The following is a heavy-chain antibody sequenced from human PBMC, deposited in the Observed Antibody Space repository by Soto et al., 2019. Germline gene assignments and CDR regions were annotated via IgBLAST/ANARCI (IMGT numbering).Heavy chain of an antibody. Sequence: ASVKVSCKASGYTFTSYAMHCVRQAPGQRREWMGWINAGNGNTKYSQKFQGRVTITRDTSASTAYMELSSLRSEGTAVYYCARDLGVATGYWGQGTLVTVA. J-gene: IGHJ4*02. CDR3: ARDLGVATGY. CDR2: INAGNGNT. D-gene: IGHD5-12*01. V-gene: IGHV1-3*01. CDR1: GYTFTSYA.